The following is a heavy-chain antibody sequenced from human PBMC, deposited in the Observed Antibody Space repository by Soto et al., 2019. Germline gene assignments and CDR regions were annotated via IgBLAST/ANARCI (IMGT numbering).Heavy chain of an antibody. Sequence: GGSLRLSCAASGFTFSSYSMNWVRQAPGKGLEWVSYISSSSSTIYYADSVKGRFTISRDNAKNSLYLQMNSLRAEDTAVYYCARDNWNYVPYYFDYWGQGTLVTVSS. D-gene: IGHD1-7*01. V-gene: IGHV3-48*01. CDR2: ISSSSSTI. CDR1: GFTFSSYS. CDR3: ARDNWNYVPYYFDY. J-gene: IGHJ4*02.